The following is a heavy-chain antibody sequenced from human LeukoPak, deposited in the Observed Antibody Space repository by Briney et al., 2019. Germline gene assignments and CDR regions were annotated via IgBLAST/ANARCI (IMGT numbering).Heavy chain of an antibody. V-gene: IGHV4-4*07. CDR2: IHSGETT. J-gene: IGHJ6*03. D-gene: IGHD5-18*01. CDR1: GGSISNDY. CDR3: ARDNPRGYTYGYEHYYYYIDV. Sequence: SETLSLTCTVSGGSISNDYFTWIRQPAGKGLEWIGRIHSGETTNYNPSLMSRVTLSVDTSKKQISLRLTSVTAADTALYYCARDNPRGYTYGYEHYYYYIDVWGKGTTVTVSS.